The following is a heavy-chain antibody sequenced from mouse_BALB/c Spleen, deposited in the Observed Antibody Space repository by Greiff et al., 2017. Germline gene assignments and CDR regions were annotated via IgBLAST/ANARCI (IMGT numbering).Heavy chain of an antibody. J-gene: IGHJ4*01. V-gene: IGHV1-67*01. CDR3: ARGWDSLYAMDY. Sequence: QVQLQQSGPELVRPGVSVKISCKGSSYTFTDYAMHWVKQSHAKSLEWIGVISTYYGNTNYNQKFKGKATMTVDKSSSTAYMELARLTSEDSAVYYCARGWDSLYAMDYWGQGTSVTVSS. CDR1: SYTFTDYA. D-gene: IGHD4-1*01. CDR2: ISTYYGNT.